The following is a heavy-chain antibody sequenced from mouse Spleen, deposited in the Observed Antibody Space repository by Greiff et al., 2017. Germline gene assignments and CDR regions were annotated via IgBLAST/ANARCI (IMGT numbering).Heavy chain of an antibody. V-gene: IGHV6-6*01. CDR1: GFTFSDAW. J-gene: IGHJ2*01. CDR2: IRNKANNHAT. Sequence: DVQLVESGGGLVQPGGSMKLSCAASGFTFSDAWMDWVRQSPEKGLEWVAEIRNKANNHATYYAESVKGRFTISRDDSKSSVYLQMNSLRAEDTGIYYCTSNWDEEGYFDYWGQGTTLTVSS. D-gene: IGHD4-1*01. CDR3: TSNWDEEGYFDY.